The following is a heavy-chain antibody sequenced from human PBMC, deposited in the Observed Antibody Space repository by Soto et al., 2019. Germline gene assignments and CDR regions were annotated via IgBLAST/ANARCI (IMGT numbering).Heavy chain of an antibody. CDR1: GFTFSNYW. D-gene: IGHD3-22*01. J-gene: IGHJ4*02. CDR2: IKQDGSAK. V-gene: IGHV3-7*04. CDR3: ARAHYDTSGCVDY. Sequence: EVQLVESGGGLVQPGGSLRLSCEASGFTFSNYWMSWVRQAPGKGLEWVAKIKQDGSAKYYVDSVKGRFTISRDNAQNSLYLQINSLRAEDTAVYYCARAHYDTSGCVDYWGQGTLVTVPS.